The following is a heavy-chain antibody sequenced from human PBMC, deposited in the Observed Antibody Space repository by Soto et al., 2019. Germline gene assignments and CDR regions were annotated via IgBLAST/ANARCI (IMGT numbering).Heavy chain of an antibody. V-gene: IGHV5-51*01. D-gene: IGHD6-13*01. CDR2: VYPGDSDT. Sequence: EVQLVQSGAEGKKPGESLKISCKGSGYSFTSYWINWVRQMPGKGLEWMGIVYPGDSDTRYSPSFQGQVTISADQSINTAYRQWRSLKASDTAVSYCAGHHGSPGSYFGMGVWGQGTTVIVSS. CDR3: AGHHGSPGSYFGMGV. CDR1: GYSFTSYW. J-gene: IGHJ6*02.